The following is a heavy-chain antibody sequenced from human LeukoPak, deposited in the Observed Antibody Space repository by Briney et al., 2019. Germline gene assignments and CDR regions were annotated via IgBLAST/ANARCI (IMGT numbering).Heavy chain of an antibody. Sequence: GGSLRLSCAASGFTFSSYSMNWVRQAPGKGLEWVSSISSSSSYIYYADSVKGRFTISRDNAKNSLYLQMNSLRAEDTAVYYCASGQSRKDYYYMDVWGKGTTVTVSS. CDR3: ASGQSRKDYYYMDV. V-gene: IGHV3-21*01. D-gene: IGHD5/OR15-5a*01. J-gene: IGHJ6*03. CDR1: GFTFSSYS. CDR2: ISSSSSYI.